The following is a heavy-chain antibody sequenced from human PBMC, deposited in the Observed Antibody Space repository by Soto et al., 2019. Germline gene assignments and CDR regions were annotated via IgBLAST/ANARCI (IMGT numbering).Heavy chain of an antibody. CDR2: ISNDGSKI. D-gene: IGHD3-22*01. Sequence: PGGSLRLSCAASGFTFSSYSMNWVRQAPGKGLEWVSYISNDGSKIYYADSVKGRFPISRDNAKNTLYLQMNSLRAEDTAVYYCAKPAANYYDSSGYYQFDYWGQGTLVTVSS. J-gene: IGHJ4*02. V-gene: IGHV3-48*01. CDR3: AKPAANYYDSSGYYQFDY. CDR1: GFTFSSYS.